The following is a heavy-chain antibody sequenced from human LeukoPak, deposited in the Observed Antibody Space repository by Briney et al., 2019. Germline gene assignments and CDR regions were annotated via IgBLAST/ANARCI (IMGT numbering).Heavy chain of an antibody. D-gene: IGHD3-16*01. CDR2: IYSGRST. CDR1: GASFSSTTYY. CDR3: ARPHRHYDTDTSVTTAFYFDY. V-gene: IGHV4-39*01. Sequence: SETLSLTCNVSGASFSSTTYYWAWIRQPPGKGLEWIGSIYSGRSTFYNPSLMGRVTISVDTSKNQFSLKLNSVTAADTAVYFCARPHRHYDTDTSVTTAFYFDYWGQGTLVTVSS. J-gene: IGHJ4*02.